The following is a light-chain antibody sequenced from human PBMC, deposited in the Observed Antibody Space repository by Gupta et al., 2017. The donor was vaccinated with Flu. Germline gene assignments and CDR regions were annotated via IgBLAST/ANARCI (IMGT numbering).Light chain of an antibody. CDR3: AAWYSSRNGVV. Sequence: RVNTPCHASSSNIGSKTVNWYQQRPGPSPKLLIYKNNQRPPGVPDRFSGSKSGTSASLVISGFRPEDEADYYCAAWYSSRNGVVFGGGTNLTVL. CDR1: SSNIGSKT. J-gene: IGLJ2*01. CDR2: KNN. V-gene: IGLV1-44*01.